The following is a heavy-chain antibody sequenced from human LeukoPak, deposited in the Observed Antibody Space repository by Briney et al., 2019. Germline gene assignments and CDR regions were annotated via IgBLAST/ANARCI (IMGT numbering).Heavy chain of an antibody. J-gene: IGHJ3*02. CDR3: AKEVHGAFDI. CDR2: IRSSGGST. CDR1: GFTLSSYA. V-gene: IGHV3-23*01. Sequence: PGGSLRLSCAASGFTLSSYAMSWVRQAPGKGLDWVSLIRSSGGSTHYAASVKGRFTISRDNSKNTLYLQMNSLRADDTAVYYCAKEVHGAFDIWGQGTMVTVSS. D-gene: IGHD4/OR15-4a*01.